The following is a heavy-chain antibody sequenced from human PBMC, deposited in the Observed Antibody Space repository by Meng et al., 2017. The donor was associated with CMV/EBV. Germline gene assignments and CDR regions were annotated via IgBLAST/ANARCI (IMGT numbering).Heavy chain of an antibody. CDR2: ITGGAGST. CDR1: GVTFSSYA. D-gene: IGHD5-18*01. CDR3: AKGGYSYGPYTFDY. Sequence: GESLKISCTASGVTFSSYAWSWVRQAPGKGLEWVSTITGGAGSTYTADSVQGRFTISTDKSKNTLYLQMNSLRAEDTAVYYCAKGGYSYGPYTFDYWGQGTLVTVSS. V-gene: IGHV3-23*01. J-gene: IGHJ4*02.